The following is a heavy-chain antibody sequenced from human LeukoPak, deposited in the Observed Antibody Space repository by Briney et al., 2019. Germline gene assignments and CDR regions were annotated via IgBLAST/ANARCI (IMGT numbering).Heavy chain of an antibody. D-gene: IGHD2-15*01. CDR3: ARDSDVHCSGGSCTNFDY. J-gene: IGHJ4*02. CDR2: ISSSGSTI. V-gene: IGHV3-48*04. Sequence: PGGSLRLSCAASGFTFSSYWMSWVRQAPGKGLEWVSYISSSGSTIYYADSVKGRFTISRDNARKSLYLQMNSLRAEDTAIYYCARDSDVHCSGGSCTNFDYWGQGTRVTVSS. CDR1: GFTFSSYW.